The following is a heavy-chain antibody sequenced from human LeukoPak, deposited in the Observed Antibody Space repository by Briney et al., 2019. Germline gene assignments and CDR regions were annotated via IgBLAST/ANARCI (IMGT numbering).Heavy chain of an antibody. J-gene: IGHJ4*02. V-gene: IGHV3-74*03. Sequence: GGSLRLSCAASGFTFSRYWMHWVRRAPGKGLMWVSRISPDGSTTLYADSVKGRFTISRDNAKNSLYLQMNSLRAEDTAVYYCAGVLRFFDYWGQGTLVTVSS. CDR2: ISPDGSTT. D-gene: IGHD3-3*01. CDR3: AGVLRFFDY. CDR1: GFTFSRYW.